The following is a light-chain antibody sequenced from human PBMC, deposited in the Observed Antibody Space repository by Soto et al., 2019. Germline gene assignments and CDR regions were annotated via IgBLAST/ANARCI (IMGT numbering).Light chain of an antibody. CDR1: QSINNRY. Sequence: EIVLTQSPGTLSLSPGERATLSCRASQSINNRYLAWYQQKPGQAPRLLIYGASSTATGIPDRFSGSGSGTEFTLTISRREPEDFAVYYCQQFGSSPGFTFGPGTKVDMK. V-gene: IGKV3-20*01. J-gene: IGKJ3*01. CDR3: QQFGSSPGFT. CDR2: GAS.